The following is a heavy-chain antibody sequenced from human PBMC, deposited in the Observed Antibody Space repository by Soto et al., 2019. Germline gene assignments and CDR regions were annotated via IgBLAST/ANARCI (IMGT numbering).Heavy chain of an antibody. CDR3: TTDPMTTETTGGPNWFDP. CDR2: IKSKTDGGTT. CDR1: GFTFSNAW. D-gene: IGHD4-17*01. Sequence: EVQLVESGGGLVKPGGSLRLSCAASGFTFSNAWMSWVRQAPGKGLEWVGRIKSKTDGGTTDYAAPVKGRFTTSRKXXKXTXCLQSNRLKTEETAVYYRTTDPMTTETTGGPNWFDPWGQGTLVTVSS. V-gene: IGHV3-15*01. J-gene: IGHJ5*02.